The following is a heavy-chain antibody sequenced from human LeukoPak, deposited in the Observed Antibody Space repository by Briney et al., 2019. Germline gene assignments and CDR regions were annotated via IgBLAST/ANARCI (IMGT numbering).Heavy chain of an antibody. CDR3: ARLLHNDLCFDPDVFVV. V-gene: IGHV4-59*11. CDR1: GGSISGRY. J-gene: IGHJ3*01. D-gene: IGHD3/OR15-3a*01. CDR2: VYYTGRT. Sequence: SETLSLTRTPSGGSISGRYVSGVRQPPGKRLEWIGYVYYTGRTKYNPSLQRRVTISKDKTKSQFSLKLTSVTSADTAVYSCARLLHNDLCFDPDVFVVWGEGPTVIVSS.